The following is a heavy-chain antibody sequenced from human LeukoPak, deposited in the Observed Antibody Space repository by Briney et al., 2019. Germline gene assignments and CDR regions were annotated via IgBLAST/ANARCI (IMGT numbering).Heavy chain of an antibody. V-gene: IGHV1-2*02. J-gene: IGHJ6*02. CDR2: INPNSGGT. D-gene: IGHD4-17*01. CDR1: GYTFTGYY. Sequence: ASVKVSCKASGYTFTGYYMHWVRQAPGQGLEWMGWINPNSGGTNYAQEFQGRVTMTRDTSISTAYMELSRLRSDDTAVYYCARANGDSFYYYYYGMDVWGQGTTVTVSS. CDR3: ARANGDSFYYYYYGMDV.